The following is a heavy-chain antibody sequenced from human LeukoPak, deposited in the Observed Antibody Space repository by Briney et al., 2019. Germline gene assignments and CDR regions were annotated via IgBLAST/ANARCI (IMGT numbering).Heavy chain of an antibody. J-gene: IGHJ6*02. V-gene: IGHV1-18*01. D-gene: IGHD6-13*01. Sequence: ASVKVSCKASGYTFTSYGISWVRQAPGQGLEWMGWISVYNGNTNYAQNLQGRVTMTTDTSTSTAYMELRSLRSDDTAVYYCARAGYSSSWYSNTVQYYYCGMDVWGQGTTVTVSS. CDR1: GYTFTSYG. CDR3: ARAGYSSSWYSNTVQYYYCGMDV. CDR2: ISVYNGNT.